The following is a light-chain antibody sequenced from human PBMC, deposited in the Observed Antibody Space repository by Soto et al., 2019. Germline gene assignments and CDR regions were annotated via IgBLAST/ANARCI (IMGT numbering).Light chain of an antibody. CDR2: DAS. CDR3: QQGSNWPQT. CDR1: QSVSSY. J-gene: IGKJ1*01. Sequence: EIVLTQSPATLSLSPGERATLSCRASQSVSSYLAWYQQKPGQAPRLLIYDASNRATGVPARFSGSGSGTDFTLTISGLEPEDFAVYYCQQGSNWPQTFGQGTKVDIK. V-gene: IGKV3-11*01.